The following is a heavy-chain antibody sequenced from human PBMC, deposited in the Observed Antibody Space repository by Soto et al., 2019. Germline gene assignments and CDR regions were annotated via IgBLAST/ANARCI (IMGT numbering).Heavy chain of an antibody. V-gene: IGHV3-64D*06. CDR1: GFTFSSYA. CDR2: ISSNGGST. D-gene: IGHD4-4*01. J-gene: IGHJ6*03. Sequence: GGSLRLSCSASGFTFSSYAMHWVRQAPGKGLEYVSAISSNGGSTYYADSVKGRFTISRDNSKNTLYLQMSSLRAEDTAVYYCVKGRGVDYSNYYYYYYMDVWGKGTTVTVSS. CDR3: VKGRGVDYSNYYYYYYMDV.